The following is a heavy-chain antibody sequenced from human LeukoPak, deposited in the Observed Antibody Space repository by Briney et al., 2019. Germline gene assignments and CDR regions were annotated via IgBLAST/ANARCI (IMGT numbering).Heavy chain of an antibody. CDR2: ISGSGGST. CDR3: ARILDYTHDY. D-gene: IGHD3-16*01. Sequence: GGSLRLSCAASGFTFSSYAMSWVRQAPGKGLEWVSAISGSGGSTYYAGSVKDRFTISRDNVKNSLFLQMNSLRAEDTAVYYCARILDYTHDYWGQGTLVTVSP. V-gene: IGHV3-23*01. CDR1: GFTFSSYA. J-gene: IGHJ4*02.